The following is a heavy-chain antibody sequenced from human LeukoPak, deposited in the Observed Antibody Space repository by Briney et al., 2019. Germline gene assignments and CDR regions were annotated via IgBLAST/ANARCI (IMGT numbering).Heavy chain of an antibody. V-gene: IGHV1-18*01. CDR2: ISAYNGNT. Sequence: ASVKVSCKASGYTFTSYGIGWVRQAPGPGLEWMGWISAYNGNTTYAKTLQGRVTITSDTSTSTAYMKLRSLRAADTAVYYCARASSGSYLPDYYYSYYMDGWGKGTTVTVS. D-gene: IGHD1-26*01. CDR3: ARASSGSYLPDYYYSYYMDG. J-gene: IGHJ6*03. CDR1: GYTFTSYG.